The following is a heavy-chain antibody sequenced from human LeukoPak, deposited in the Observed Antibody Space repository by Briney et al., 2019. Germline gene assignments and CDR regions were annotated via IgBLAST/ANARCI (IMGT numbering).Heavy chain of an antibody. CDR3: ARQKWEQQGRDYYFNGLDI. CDR1: IGSISSSKW. J-gene: IGHJ6*02. V-gene: IGHV4-4*02. Sequence: SETLSLTCSVSIGSISSSKWWSWVRQSPVKGLEWIGEIYLYGTTNYNPSFTSRVTMSVDRSRNQFSLKLTSVTAADTAVYYCARQKWEQQGRDYYFNGLDIWGPGTTVIVSS. D-gene: IGHD1/OR15-1a*01. CDR2: IYLYGTT.